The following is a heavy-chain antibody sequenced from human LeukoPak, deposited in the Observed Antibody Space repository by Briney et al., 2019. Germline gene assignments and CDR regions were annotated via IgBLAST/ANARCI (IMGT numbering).Heavy chain of an antibody. Sequence: SSETLSLTCTVSGGSISSSSYYWGWIRQPPGKGLEWIGSTYYSGSTYYNPSLKSRVTISVDTSKNQFSLKLSSVTAADTAVYYCARHSSGWYEFDYWGQGTLVTVSS. CDR1: GGSISSSSYY. J-gene: IGHJ4*02. D-gene: IGHD6-19*01. V-gene: IGHV4-39*01. CDR3: ARHSSGWYEFDY. CDR2: TYYSGST.